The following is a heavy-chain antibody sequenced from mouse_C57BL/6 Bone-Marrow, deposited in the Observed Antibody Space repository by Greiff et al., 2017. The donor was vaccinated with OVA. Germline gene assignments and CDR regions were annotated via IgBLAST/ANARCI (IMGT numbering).Heavy chain of an antibody. CDR3: TTLGGNYPAWFAY. CDR2: IDPENGDT. V-gene: IGHV14-4*01. Sequence: VHVKQSGAELVRPGASVKLSCTASGFNIKDDYMHWVKQRPEQGLEWIGWIDPENGDTEYASKFQGKATITADTSSNTAYLQLSSLTSEDTAVYYCTTLGGNYPAWFAYWGQGTLVTVSA. D-gene: IGHD2-1*01. CDR1: GFNIKDDY. J-gene: IGHJ3*01.